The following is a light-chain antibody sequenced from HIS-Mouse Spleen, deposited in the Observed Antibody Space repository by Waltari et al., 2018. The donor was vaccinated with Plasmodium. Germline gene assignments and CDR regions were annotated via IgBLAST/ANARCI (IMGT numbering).Light chain of an antibody. V-gene: IGKV3-11*01. Sequence: ETVLTQSPATPSLSPGARATLSCRASQSVSSYLAWYQQKPGQAPRLLIYDASNRATGIPARFSGSGSGTDFTLTISSLEPEDFAVYYCQQRSNWPITFGPGTKVDIK. CDR1: QSVSSY. CDR2: DAS. CDR3: QQRSNWPIT. J-gene: IGKJ3*01.